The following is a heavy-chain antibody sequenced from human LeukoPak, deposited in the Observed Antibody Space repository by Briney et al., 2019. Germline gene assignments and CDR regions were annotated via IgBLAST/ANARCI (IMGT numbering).Heavy chain of an antibody. D-gene: IGHD6-13*01. CDR2: ISGSGGST. Sequence: GGSLRLSCAASGFTFSSYAMSWVRQAPGKGLEWVSAISGSGGSTYCADSVKGRFTISRDNSKNTLYLQMNSLRAEDTAVYYCAKVFQQQLGTPFDYWGQGTLVTVSS. CDR3: AKVFQQQLGTPFDY. CDR1: GFTFSSYA. V-gene: IGHV3-23*01. J-gene: IGHJ4*02.